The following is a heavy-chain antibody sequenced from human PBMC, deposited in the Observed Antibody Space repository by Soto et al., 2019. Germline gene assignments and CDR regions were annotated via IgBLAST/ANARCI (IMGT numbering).Heavy chain of an antibody. V-gene: IGHV3-11*05. D-gene: IGHD4-17*01. CDR2: ISSSSSYT. CDR3: ARDSVYYGDYELNDFDY. Sequence: QVQLVESGGGLVKPGGSLRLSCAASGFTFSDYYMSWIRQAPGKGLEWISYISSSSSYTNYADSVKGRFTISRDNAKNSLYLHMNSLRAEDTAVYYCARDSVYYGDYELNDFDYWGQGTLVTVSS. CDR1: GFTFSDYY. J-gene: IGHJ4*02.